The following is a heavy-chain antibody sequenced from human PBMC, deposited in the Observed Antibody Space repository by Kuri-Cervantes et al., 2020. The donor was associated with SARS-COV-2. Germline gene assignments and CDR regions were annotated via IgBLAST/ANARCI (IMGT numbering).Heavy chain of an antibody. V-gene: IGHV1-18*01. CDR1: GYTFTSYG. CDR3: ARDPNYDSSGYYGLTFAY. D-gene: IGHD3-22*01. CDR2: ISAYNGNT. J-gene: IGHJ4*02. Sequence: ASVKVSCKASGYTFTSYGISWVRQAPGQGLEWMGWISAYNGNTNYAQKLQGRVTMTTDTSTSTAYMELRSLRSDDTAVYYCARDPNYDSSGYYGLTFAYWGQGTLVTVSS.